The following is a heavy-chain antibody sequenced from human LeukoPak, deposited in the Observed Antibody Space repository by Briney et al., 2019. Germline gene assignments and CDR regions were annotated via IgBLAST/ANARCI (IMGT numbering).Heavy chain of an antibody. Sequence: PGGSLRLSCAASGFTFSDYYMNWIRQAPGKGLEWVSYISSGGSTINYADSVKGRFTISRDNAKNSLYLQMNSLRAEDTAVYYCARQYNYDSRAFDYWGPGTLVTVSS. D-gene: IGHD5-18*01. CDR1: GFTFSDYY. J-gene: IGHJ4*02. CDR2: ISSGGSTI. CDR3: ARQYNYDSRAFDY. V-gene: IGHV3-11*01.